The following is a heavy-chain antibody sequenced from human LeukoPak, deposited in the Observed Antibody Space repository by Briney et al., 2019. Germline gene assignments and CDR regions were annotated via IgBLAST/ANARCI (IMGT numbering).Heavy chain of an antibody. Sequence: GGSPRLSCAVSGFTFSDYYMSWIRQAPAKGLEWVSYISSSGSTIYYADSLKGRFTISRDNAKNSLYLQMNSLRAEDTAVYYCAREGYCSGGSCYSTFDYWGQGTLVTVSS. CDR3: AREGYCSGGSCYSTFDY. V-gene: IGHV3-11*04. J-gene: IGHJ4*02. D-gene: IGHD2-15*01. CDR1: GFTFSDYY. CDR2: ISSSGSTI.